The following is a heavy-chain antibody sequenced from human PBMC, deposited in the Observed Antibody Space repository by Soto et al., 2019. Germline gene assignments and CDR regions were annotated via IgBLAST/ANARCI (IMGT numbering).Heavy chain of an antibody. D-gene: IGHD3-10*02. Sequence: QITLKESGPTLVKPTQTLTLTCTFSGFSLTTVGMGVGWIHQPPGKALDWLGIIYWDDDKRYSPSLNGRVTFIKDTSKNQVVLTMTNMDPVDTATYYCAHRNSRMFAFDIWGQGTLVTVSS. V-gene: IGHV2-5*02. CDR1: GFSLTTVGMG. J-gene: IGHJ3*02. CDR2: IYWDDDK. CDR3: AHRNSRMFAFDI.